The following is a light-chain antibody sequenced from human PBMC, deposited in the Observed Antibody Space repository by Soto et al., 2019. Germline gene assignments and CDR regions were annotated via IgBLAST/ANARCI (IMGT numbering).Light chain of an antibody. CDR1: SSDIGTYDY. Sequence: QSVLTQPPSASGSLGQSVTISCTGTSSDIGTYDYVSWYQQHPGRAPKLIIFEVSKRPLGVPDRFSGSKSGNTASLIVSGLQPDDEAEYHCTSYTGDDFTFVFGTGTKVTV. V-gene: IGLV2-8*01. CDR3: TSYTGDDFTFV. CDR2: EVS. J-gene: IGLJ1*01.